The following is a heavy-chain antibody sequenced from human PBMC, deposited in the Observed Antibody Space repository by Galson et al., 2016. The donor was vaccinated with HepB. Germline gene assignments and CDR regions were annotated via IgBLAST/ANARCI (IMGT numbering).Heavy chain of an antibody. Sequence: SLRLSCAASGFSLSKHWMNWVRQAPGQGLEWLANIKEDGSDKYYVASVKGRFTISRDNGKNSLYLQMSSLRDEDTALYHCARIAYGGNGPFDIWGQGTMVTVSS. CDR2: IKEDGSDK. J-gene: IGHJ3*02. V-gene: IGHV3-7*03. CDR3: ARIAYGGNGPFDI. CDR1: GFSLSKHW. D-gene: IGHD4-23*01.